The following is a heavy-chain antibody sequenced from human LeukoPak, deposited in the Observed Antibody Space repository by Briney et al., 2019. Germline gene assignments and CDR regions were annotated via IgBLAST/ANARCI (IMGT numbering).Heavy chain of an antibody. CDR1: GFTVRSNC. J-gene: IGHJ4*02. CDR2: IYSDGTT. CDR3: TRDQYSSFHFGY. D-gene: IGHD3-22*01. V-gene: IGHV3-53*01. Sequence: GGSLRLSCVVSGFTVRSNCMSWVRQAPGKGLECVSIIYSDGTTYYADSVKGRFTISRDNSENTLYLQMNSLRAEDTAMYYCTRDQYSSFHFGYWGQGTLVTVSS.